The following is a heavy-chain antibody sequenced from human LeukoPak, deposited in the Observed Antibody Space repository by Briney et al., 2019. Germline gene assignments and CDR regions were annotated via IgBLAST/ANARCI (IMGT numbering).Heavy chain of an antibody. CDR2: ISYDGSNK. CDR1: GFTFSTYA. D-gene: IGHD5-12*01. V-gene: IGHV3-30*04. J-gene: IGHJ6*02. Sequence: GGSLRLSCAASGFTFSTYAMHWVRQAPGKGLEWVAVISYDGSNKSYADSVKGRFTISRDNSKNTLYLQMNSLRAEDTAVYYCAKAYGGYESHYYYYGMDVWGQGTTVTVSS. CDR3: AKAYGGYESHYYYYGMDV.